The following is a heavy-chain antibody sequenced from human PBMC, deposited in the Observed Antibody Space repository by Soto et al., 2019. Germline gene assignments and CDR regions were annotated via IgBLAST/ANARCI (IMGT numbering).Heavy chain of an antibody. V-gene: IGHV1-8*01. J-gene: IGHJ4*02. D-gene: IGHD1-1*01. Sequence: QVQLVQSGAEVKKPGASVKVSCKASGYTFTSYDINWVRQATGQGLEWMGWMNPNSGNTGYAQKFQGRVTMTRNTSLSTAYLEVSSLRSEDTAVYYCARGRAVDNWNSPDIYYWGQGNLVTVSS. CDR3: ARGRAVDNWNSPDIYY. CDR2: MNPNSGNT. CDR1: GYTFTSYD.